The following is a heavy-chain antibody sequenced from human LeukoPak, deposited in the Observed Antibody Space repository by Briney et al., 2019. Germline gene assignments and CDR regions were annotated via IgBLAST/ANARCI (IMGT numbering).Heavy chain of an antibody. CDR3: ARDDVDYGA. J-gene: IGHJ5*02. D-gene: IGHD4-17*01. V-gene: IGHV1-2*02. CDR1: GYTFTDYY. CDR2: INPNSGDT. Sequence: SVKVSCKTSGYTFTDYYLYWVRQAPGQGLEWMGWINPNSGDTNYAQKFQGRVTMTRDTSITTAYMEVSSLRSDDTAVYYCARDDVDYGAWGQGTLVTVSS.